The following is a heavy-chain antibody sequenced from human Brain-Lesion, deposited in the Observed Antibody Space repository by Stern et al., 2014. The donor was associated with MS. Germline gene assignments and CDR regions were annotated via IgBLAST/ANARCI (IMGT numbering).Heavy chain of an antibody. D-gene: IGHD2-2*01. CDR2: IFNSGST. CDR1: GGSISSGGYY. CDR3: ARGRVVPGFQYYATDV. J-gene: IGHJ6*02. Sequence: VQLVESGPGLVKPSQTLSLSCTVSGGSISSGGYYWSWIRQPAGKGLEWIGRIFNSGSTSYNPSLKSRVPLSIDTSQNQFSLRLNSMTAADTAVYYCARGRVVPGFQYYATDVWGQGTTVIVSS. V-gene: IGHV4-61*02.